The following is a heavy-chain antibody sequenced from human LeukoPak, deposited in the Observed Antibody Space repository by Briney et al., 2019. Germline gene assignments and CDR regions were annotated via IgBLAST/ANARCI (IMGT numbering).Heavy chain of an antibody. CDR1: RFTFNTYA. J-gene: IGHJ4*02. D-gene: IGHD2-15*01. CDR2: ISSNGDFT. CDR3: ARVKRDCSGGTCYSYDY. Sequence: GGSLRLSCVASRFTFNTYAVNWVRQAPGKGLEWVSAISSNGDFTYYADSVRGRFTISRDNSKNTVFLQINGLRAEDTAVYYCARVKRDCSGGTCYSYDYWGQGTLVTVSS. V-gene: IGHV3-23*01.